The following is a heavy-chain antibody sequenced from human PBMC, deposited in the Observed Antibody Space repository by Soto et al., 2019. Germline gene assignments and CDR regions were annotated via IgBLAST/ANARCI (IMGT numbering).Heavy chain of an antibody. Sequence: GASVKVSCKASGYTFTSYAIHWVRQAPGQRLEWMGWINAGNGNTKYSQKFQDRVTITRDTSASTAYMELSSLRSEDTGVYFCARTLGPQVTGYVDSDYRWTIDQWRQGTLVTVSS. J-gene: IGHJ4*02. CDR3: ARTLGPQVTGYVDSDYRWTIDQ. CDR2: INAGNGNT. V-gene: IGHV1-3*01. D-gene: IGHD4-4*01. CDR1: GYTFTSYA.